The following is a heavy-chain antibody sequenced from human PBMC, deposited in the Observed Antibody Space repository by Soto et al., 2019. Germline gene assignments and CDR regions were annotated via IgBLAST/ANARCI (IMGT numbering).Heavy chain of an antibody. CDR1: GDRVSSNSAA. Sequence: QTLSLTCAISGDRVSSNSAAWNWIRQSPSRGLEWLGRTYYRSKWYKEYAPSVKSRITINPDTSKNQFSLQLNSVSPEDTAVDYCARTVGWLDPWGQGNLVTVSS. J-gene: IGHJ5*02. V-gene: IGHV6-1*01. D-gene: IGHD2-15*01. CDR3: ARTVGWLDP. CDR2: TYYRSKWYK.